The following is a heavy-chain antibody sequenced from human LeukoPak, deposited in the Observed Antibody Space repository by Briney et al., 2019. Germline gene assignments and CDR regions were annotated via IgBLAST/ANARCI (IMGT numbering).Heavy chain of an antibody. V-gene: IGHV4-34*01. CDR1: GGSFSGYY. CDR3: ARVDGSGSYKGNWFDP. J-gene: IGHJ5*02. D-gene: IGHD3-10*01. CDR2: INHSGST. Sequence: SSETLSLTCAVCGGSFSGYYWGWIRQPPGKGLEWIGEINHSGSTNYNPSLKSRVTISVDTSKNQFSLKLSSVTAADTAVYYCARVDGSGSYKGNWFDPWGQGTLVTVSS.